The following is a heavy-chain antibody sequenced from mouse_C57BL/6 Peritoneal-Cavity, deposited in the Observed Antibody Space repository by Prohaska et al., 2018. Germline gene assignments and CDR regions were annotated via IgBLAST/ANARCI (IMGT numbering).Heavy chain of an antibody. Sequence: RPGSSVKLSCKSSGDTFTSYWMDWVKQRPGQGLEWIGNIYPSDSETHYNQKFKDKATLTVDKSSSTAYMQLSILTSEDSAVYYCARDYDFDYWGQGTTLTVSS. CDR1: GDTFTSYW. D-gene: IGHD1-1*01. J-gene: IGHJ2*01. V-gene: IGHV1-61*01. CDR3: ARDYDFDY. CDR2: IYPSDSET.